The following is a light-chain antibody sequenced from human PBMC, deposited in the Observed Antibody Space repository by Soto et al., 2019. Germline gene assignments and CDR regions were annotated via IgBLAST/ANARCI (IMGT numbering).Light chain of an antibody. V-gene: IGKV1-39*01. CDR1: LSITSY. J-gene: IGKJ4*01. Sequence: DMQLTQSPSSLSASVGDRVTITCRTSLSITSYMNWYQKKIGKDPKILIYAASTLQNRVSTRFSGSGSGTDFTLTISNLQPEDFATYYCQQNYSIFTFDGGTKVDLK. CDR3: QQNYSIFT. CDR2: AAS.